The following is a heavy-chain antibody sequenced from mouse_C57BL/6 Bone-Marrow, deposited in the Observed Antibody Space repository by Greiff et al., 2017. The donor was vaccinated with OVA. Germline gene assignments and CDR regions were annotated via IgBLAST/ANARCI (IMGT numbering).Heavy chain of an antibody. V-gene: IGHV1-22*01. Sequence: EVQLQQSGPELVKPGASVKMSCKASGYTFTDYNMHWVKQSHGKRLEWIGYINPNHGGTSYNQKFKGKATLTVNKSSSTAYMELRSLTSEDSAVYYCARAPITTVNIACWGQGTLVTVSA. CDR1: GYTFTDYN. CDR2: INPNHGGT. J-gene: IGHJ3*01. D-gene: IGHD1-1*01. CDR3: ARAPITTVNIAC.